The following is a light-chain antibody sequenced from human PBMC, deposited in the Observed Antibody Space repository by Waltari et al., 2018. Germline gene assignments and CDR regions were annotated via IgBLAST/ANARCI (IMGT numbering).Light chain of an antibody. CDR1: SGHSSYA. Sequence: QLVLTHSPSASASLGASVKLTCTLSSGHSSYAIAWPQQQPEKGPRYLMKLNSDGSHSKGDGIPDRFSGSSSGAERYLTISSLQSEDEADYYCQTWGTGSWVFGGGTKLTVL. CDR3: QTWGTGSWV. V-gene: IGLV4-69*01. J-gene: IGLJ3*02. CDR2: LNSDGSH.